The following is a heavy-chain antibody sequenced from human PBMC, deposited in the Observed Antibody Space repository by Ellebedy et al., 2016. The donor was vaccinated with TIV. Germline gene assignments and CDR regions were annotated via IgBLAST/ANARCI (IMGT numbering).Heavy chain of an antibody. J-gene: IGHJ5*02. V-gene: IGHV3-23*01. CDR1: GFTFSSYA. CDR2: ISGSGGST. CDR3: AKDIQAVYYDFWSGPRWFDP. Sequence: GESLKISXAASGFTFSSYAMSWVRQAPGKGLEWVSAISGSGGSTYYADSVKGRFTISRDNSKNTLYLQMNSLRAEDTAVYYCAKDIQAVYYDFWSGPRWFDPWGQGTLVTVSS. D-gene: IGHD3-3*01.